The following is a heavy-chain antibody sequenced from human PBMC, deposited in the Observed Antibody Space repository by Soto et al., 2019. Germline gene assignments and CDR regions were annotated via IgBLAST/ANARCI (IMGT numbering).Heavy chain of an antibody. CDR3: ARDDVLCDGGRCYGIPLDG. D-gene: IGHD2-15*01. CDR1: GFTVSSKY. CDR2: IQSGGTT. J-gene: IGHJ6*04. Sequence: QPGVSLRLSCAASGFTVSSKYMTWVRQAPGKGLEWVSLIQSGGTTYYADSVKGRFTISRDTSENTLHLQMDSLRVEDTAVYYCARDDVLCDGGRCYGIPLDGWGKGTTVTVSS. V-gene: IGHV3-66*01.